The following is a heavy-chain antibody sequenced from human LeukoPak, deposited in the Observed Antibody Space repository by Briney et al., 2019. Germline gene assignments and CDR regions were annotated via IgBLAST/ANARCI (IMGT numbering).Heavy chain of an antibody. Sequence: SETLSLTCAVYGGSFSGYYWSWIRQPPGKGLEWIGEINHSGSTNYNPSLKSRVTISVDTSKNQFSLKLSSVTAADTAVYYYARSGGYCSSTSCSYLYYMDVWGKGTTVTVSS. D-gene: IGHD2-2*01. CDR1: GGSFSGYY. CDR2: INHSGST. J-gene: IGHJ6*03. CDR3: ARSGGYCSSTSCSYLYYMDV. V-gene: IGHV4-34*01.